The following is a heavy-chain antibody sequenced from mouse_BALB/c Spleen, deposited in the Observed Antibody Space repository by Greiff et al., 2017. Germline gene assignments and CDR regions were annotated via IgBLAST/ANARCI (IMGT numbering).Heavy chain of an antibody. J-gene: IGHJ2*01. Sequence: VKLMESGAELVRPGTSVKVSCKASGYAFTNYLIEWVKQRPGQGLEWIGVINPGSGGTNYNEKFKGKATLTADKSSSTAYMQLSSLTSDDSAVYFCARSPFITTVPFDYWGQGTTLTVSS. CDR2: INPGSGGT. V-gene: IGHV1-54*01. D-gene: IGHD1-1*01. CDR1: GYAFTNYL. CDR3: ARSPFITTVPFDY.